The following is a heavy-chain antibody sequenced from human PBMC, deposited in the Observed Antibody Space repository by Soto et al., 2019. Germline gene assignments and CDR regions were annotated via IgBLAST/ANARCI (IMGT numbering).Heavy chain of an antibody. V-gene: IGHV1-18*01. CDR1: GYTFSSHG. J-gene: IGHJ4*02. CDR2: ISEDDGYT. Sequence: QVQLVQSGAEMKKPGASVKVSCKASGYTFSSHGINWVRQAPGQRLEWVGWISEDDGYTNYAQNLQDRVIMTTDTSTSTAYMELTSLRSDDTAVYYCARDVFYWGQGTLVTVSS. CDR3: ARDVFY.